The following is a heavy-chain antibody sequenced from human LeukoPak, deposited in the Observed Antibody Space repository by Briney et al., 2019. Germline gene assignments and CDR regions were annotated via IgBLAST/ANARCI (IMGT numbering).Heavy chain of an antibody. J-gene: IGHJ6*02. CDR3: AIGYSSSWSSSPYYYYGMDV. CDR1: GGSFSGYY. Sequence: NSSETLSLTCAVYGGSFSGYYWSWIRQPPGKGLEWIGEINHSGSTNYNPSLKSRVTISVDTSENQFSLKLSSVTAADTAVYYCAIGYSSSWSSSPYYYYGMDVWGQGTTVTVSS. D-gene: IGHD6-13*01. CDR2: INHSGST. V-gene: IGHV4-34*01.